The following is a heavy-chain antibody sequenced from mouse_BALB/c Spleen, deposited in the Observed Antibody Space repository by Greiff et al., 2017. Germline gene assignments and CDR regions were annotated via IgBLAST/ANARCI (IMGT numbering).Heavy chain of an antibody. CDR2: ISSGGSYT. CDR3: TRDDYGNSYFDY. Sequence: DVMLVESGGGLVKPGGSLKLSCAASGFTFSSYTMSWVRQTPEKRLEWVATISSGGSYTYYPDSVKGRFTISRDNAKNTLYLQMSSLKSEDTAMYYCTRDDYGNSYFDYWGQGTTLTVSS. V-gene: IGHV5-6-4*01. CDR1: GFTFSSYT. J-gene: IGHJ2*01. D-gene: IGHD2-1*01.